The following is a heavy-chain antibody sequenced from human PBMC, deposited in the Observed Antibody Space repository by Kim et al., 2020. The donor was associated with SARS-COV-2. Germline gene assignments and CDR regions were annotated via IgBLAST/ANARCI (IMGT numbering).Heavy chain of an antibody. Sequence: SETLSLTCTVSGGSISSGDYYWSWIRQPPGKGLEWIGYIYYSGSTYYNPSLKSRVTISVDTSKNQFSLKLSSVTAADTAVYYCATRAPSFGELDYWGQGTLVTVSS. V-gene: IGHV4-30-4*01. D-gene: IGHD3-10*01. J-gene: IGHJ4*02. CDR3: ATRAPSFGELDY. CDR1: GGSISSGDYY. CDR2: IYYSGST.